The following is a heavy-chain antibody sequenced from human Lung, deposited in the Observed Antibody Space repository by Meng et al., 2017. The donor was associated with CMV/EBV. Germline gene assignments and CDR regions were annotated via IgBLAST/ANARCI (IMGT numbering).Heavy chain of an antibody. CDR2: ISHYTGNT. D-gene: IGHD2-2*01. J-gene: IGHJ4*02. Sequence: ASXXVSCKASGFSLFRYGISWVRQAPGQGLEWMGWISHYTGNTDYAQSFQGRITVTTDTSRTTAYMELRSLTSDCTAVYYCARDRSTSDLWGQGTLVTVSS. CDR1: GFSLFRYG. CDR3: ARDRSTSDL. V-gene: IGHV1-18*01.